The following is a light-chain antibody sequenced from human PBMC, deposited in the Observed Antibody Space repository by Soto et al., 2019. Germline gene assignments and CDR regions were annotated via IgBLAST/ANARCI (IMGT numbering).Light chain of an antibody. V-gene: IGKV3-15*01. CDR1: QSVSSN. Sequence: EIVMTQSPATLSVSPGERATLSCRASQSVSSNLAWYQQKPGQAPRLLIYGASARAAGIPARFSGSGSGTECTRTNSSLQSEDFAVYYWQQYNNWPPYTFGQGTKLEIK. CDR2: GAS. J-gene: IGKJ2*01. CDR3: QQYNNWPPYT.